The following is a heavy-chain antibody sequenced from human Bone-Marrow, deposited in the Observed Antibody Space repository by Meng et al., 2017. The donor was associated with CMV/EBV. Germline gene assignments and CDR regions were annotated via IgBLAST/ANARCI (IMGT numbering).Heavy chain of an antibody. CDR1: GFTFSSYI. Sequence: EVWLVVLGVARVRPGGPLSLTVSASGFTFSSYIMNWVRQGPGKGLEWVSSISSSSSYIYYADSVKGRFTISRDNAKNSLYLQMNSLRAEDTAVYYCAAIAAPPVDLWGRGTLVTVSS. V-gene: IGHV3-21*01. CDR3: AAIAAPPVDL. J-gene: IGHJ2*01. D-gene: IGHD6-6*01. CDR2: ISSSSSYI.